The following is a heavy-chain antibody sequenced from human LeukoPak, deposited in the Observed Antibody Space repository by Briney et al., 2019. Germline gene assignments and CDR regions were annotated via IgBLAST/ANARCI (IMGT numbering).Heavy chain of an antibody. CDR2: ISYDGSNK. Sequence: GGSLRLSCAVSGFTFSSYGMHWVRQAPGKGLEWVAVISYDGSNKYYADSVKGRFTISRDNSKNTLYLQMNSLRAEDTAVYYCARNRIVGATVRPINWFDPWGQGTLVTVSS. D-gene: IGHD1-26*01. J-gene: IGHJ5*02. CDR1: GFTFSSYG. V-gene: IGHV3-30*03. CDR3: ARNRIVGATVRPINWFDP.